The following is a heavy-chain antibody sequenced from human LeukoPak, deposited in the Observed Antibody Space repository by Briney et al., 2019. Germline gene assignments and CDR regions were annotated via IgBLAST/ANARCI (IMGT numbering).Heavy chain of an antibody. Sequence: PSETLSLTCTGSGGSISRYYWSWIRQPPGKGLEWMGHMYYSGSTNYPPSINSRVPISVDTSKNQFSLTLSSVTAADTAVYYCARAAYSSGWYRWDWFDPWGQGTLVTVSS. D-gene: IGHD6-19*01. V-gene: IGHV4-59*01. CDR3: ARAAYSSGWYRWDWFDP. CDR2: MYYSGST. CDR1: GGSISRYY. J-gene: IGHJ5*02.